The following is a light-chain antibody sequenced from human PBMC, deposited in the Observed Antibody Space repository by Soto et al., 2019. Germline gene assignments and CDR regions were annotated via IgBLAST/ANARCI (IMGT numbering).Light chain of an antibody. V-gene: IGKV1-5*03. CDR3: QQYNSYQYT. CDR2: KAS. CDR1: QSISSW. J-gene: IGKJ2*01. Sequence: DIPMTPSPSTLSASVGDRVTIPCRASQSISSWLAWYQQKPGKAPKLLIYKASSLESGVPSRFSGSGSGTEFTLTISSLQPDDFATYYCQQYNSYQYTFGQGTKLEIK.